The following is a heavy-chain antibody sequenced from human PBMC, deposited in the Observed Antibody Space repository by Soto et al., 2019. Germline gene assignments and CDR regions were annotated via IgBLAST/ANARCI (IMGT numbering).Heavy chain of an antibody. Sequence: GGSLRLSCAASGFTLSSNYLTWVRQAPGKGLEWVSALYDADGTYYADSVKGRFSVCRDNSKNTLYLQLHSLRPADTALYFCATLLQREHAFDVWGLGTMVTVSS. CDR2: LYDADGT. V-gene: IGHV3-53*01. CDR3: ATLLQREHAFDV. J-gene: IGHJ3*01. CDR1: GFTLSSNY. D-gene: IGHD1-1*01.